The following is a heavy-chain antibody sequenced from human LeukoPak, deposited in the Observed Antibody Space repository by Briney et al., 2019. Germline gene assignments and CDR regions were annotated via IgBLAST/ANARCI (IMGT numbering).Heavy chain of an antibody. CDR3: AKWSGFGSD. Sequence: GGSLRLSCAVSGFTLSSFDVSWVRQAPGKGLEWVSGINKSGTTFYIDSLKGRFTISRDNSKNTLYLQMNSLRTEDTAVYYCAKWSGFGSDWGQGTLVTVSS. V-gene: IGHV3-23*05. CDR2: INKSGTT. CDR1: GFTLSSFD. D-gene: IGHD3-10*01. J-gene: IGHJ4*02.